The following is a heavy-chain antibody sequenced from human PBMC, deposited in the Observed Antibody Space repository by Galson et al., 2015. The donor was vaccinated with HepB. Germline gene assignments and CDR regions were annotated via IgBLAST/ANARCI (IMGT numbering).Heavy chain of an antibody. V-gene: IGHV3-48*02. CDR2: ISSSCSTI. J-gene: IGHJ5*02. D-gene: IGHD2-15*01. CDR3: ARGFEVVVVVAAESWFDP. Sequence: SLRLSCAASGFTFSSYSMNWVRQAPGKGLEWVSYISSSCSTIYYADSVKGRFTISRDYAKDSLYLQMNSLRDEDTAVYYCARGFEVVVVVAAESWFDPWGQGTLVTVSS. CDR1: GFTFSSYS.